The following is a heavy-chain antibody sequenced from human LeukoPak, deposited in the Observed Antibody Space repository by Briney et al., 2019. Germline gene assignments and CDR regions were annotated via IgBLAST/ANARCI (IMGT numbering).Heavy chain of an antibody. CDR3: ARGVSSGWYVGY. Sequence: SETLSLTCTVSGGSISSGGYYWSWIRQHPGKGLEWIGYIYYSGSTYYNPSLKSRVTISVDTSKNQFSLKLSSVTAADTAVYYCARGVSSGWYVGYWGQGTLVTISS. V-gene: IGHV4-31*03. J-gene: IGHJ4*02. CDR2: IYYSGST. CDR1: GGSISSGGYY. D-gene: IGHD6-19*01.